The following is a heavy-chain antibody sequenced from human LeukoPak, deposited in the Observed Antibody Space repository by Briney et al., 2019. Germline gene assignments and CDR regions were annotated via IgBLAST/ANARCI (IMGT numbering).Heavy chain of an antibody. J-gene: IGHJ3*01. Sequence: SQTLSLTCAISGDSVSRTDAGWSWIRQSPSRGLEWLGRTYYRSMWYKDDAGWYEEDAGSLKSRITINVDTVMNQFSLQLSSVTPEDTALYYCARGGLVRGSMNSFIAFDVWGQGIMVTVSS. CDR2: TYYRSMWYK. CDR1: GDSVSRTDAG. V-gene: IGHV6-1*01. D-gene: IGHD3-10*01. CDR3: ARGGLVRGSMNSFIAFDV.